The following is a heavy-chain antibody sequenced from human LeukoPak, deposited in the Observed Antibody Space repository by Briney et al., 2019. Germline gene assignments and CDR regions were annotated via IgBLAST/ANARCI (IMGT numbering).Heavy chain of an antibody. CDR2: INPNSGGT. J-gene: IGHJ1*01. CDR1: GYTFTGYY. D-gene: IGHD3-22*01. CDR3: AREDYYDSSGYYKNKEYFQH. Sequence: ASVKVSCKASGYTFTGYYMHWVRQDPGHGLEWIGWINPNSGGTNQAEKVQSRVTMTRDTSISKAYRELSRLRSDETAVYYCAREDYYDSSGYYKNKEYFQHWGQGTLVTVSS. V-gene: IGHV1-2*02.